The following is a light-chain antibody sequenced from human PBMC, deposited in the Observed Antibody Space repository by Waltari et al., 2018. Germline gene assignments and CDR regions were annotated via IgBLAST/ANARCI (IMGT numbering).Light chain of an antibody. CDR3: NSYTSSSSL. Sequence: QSALTQPASVSGSPGQAITISCTGTSSDVGGYGYVSWYQQHPGKAPKLIIYEVSNPPSGVSRRVSGSKFGTTSSRSSSGLQADDDADYYCNSYTSSSSLFGGGTRLTVL. J-gene: IGLJ2*01. CDR2: EVS. V-gene: IGLV2-14*03. CDR1: SSDVGGYGY.